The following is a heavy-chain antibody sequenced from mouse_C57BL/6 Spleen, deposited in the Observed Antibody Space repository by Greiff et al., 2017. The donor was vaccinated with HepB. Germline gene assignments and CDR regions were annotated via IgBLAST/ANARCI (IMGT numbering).Heavy chain of an antibody. CDR2: ISSGSSTI. J-gene: IGHJ2*01. V-gene: IGHV5-17*01. CDR3: AKLYPPFDY. Sequence: EVKLVESGGGLVKPGGSLKLSCAASGFTFSDYGMHWVRQAPEKGLEWVAYISSGSSTIYYADTVKGRFTISRDNAKNTLFLQLTSLRPEDTAMFYCAKLYPPFDYWGQGTTLTVSS. D-gene: IGHD1-3*01. CDR1: GFTFSDYG.